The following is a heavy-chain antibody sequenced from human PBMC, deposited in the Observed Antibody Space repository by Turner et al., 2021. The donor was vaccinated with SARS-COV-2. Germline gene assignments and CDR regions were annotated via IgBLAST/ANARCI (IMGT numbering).Heavy chain of an antibody. CDR1: GFTFSSYS. D-gene: IGHD3-22*01. V-gene: IGHV3-21*01. J-gene: IGHJ5*02. CDR3: ARGTYYYDSSTYSGTNWFDP. Sequence: EVQLVESGGGSVQPGGSLRLSCAASGFTFSSYSMNWVRQAPGKGLEWVSSISSSSSYIYYADSMKGRFTISRDNAKNSLYLQMNSLRAEDTAVYYCARGTYYYDSSTYSGTNWFDPWGQGTLVTVSS. CDR2: ISSSSSYI.